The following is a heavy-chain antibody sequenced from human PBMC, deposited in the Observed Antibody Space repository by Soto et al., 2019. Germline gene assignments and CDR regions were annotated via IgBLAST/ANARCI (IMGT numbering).Heavy chain of an antibody. D-gene: IGHD3-16*01. J-gene: IGHJ6*02. CDR3: VGGLTYEGPYYYYGMDV. Sequence: GGSLRLSCAASGFSFSTYLMIWVRQAPGKGLEWVANIKEGGNEKFYVDSVKGRFTISRDNDKKSRYLQMDSLRVEDTAVYYRVGGLTYEGPYYYYGMDVWGQGTTVTVSS. V-gene: IGHV3-7*01. CDR2: IKEGGNEK. CDR1: GFSFSTYL.